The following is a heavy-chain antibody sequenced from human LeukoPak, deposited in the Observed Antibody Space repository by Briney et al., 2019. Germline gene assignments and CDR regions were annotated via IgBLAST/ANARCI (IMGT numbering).Heavy chain of an antibody. Sequence: ASVKVSCRTSGYPFTTYEINWVRQAAGQGLEWMGWVHPDTGYADYAQKFQGRVTMTSDTSISTAYMELSSLRSDDTAVYFCARGPRNDPWGQGTLVTVSS. CDR2: VHPDTGYA. D-gene: IGHD1-14*01. V-gene: IGHV1-8*01. CDR1: GYPFTTYE. CDR3: ARGPRNDP. J-gene: IGHJ5*02.